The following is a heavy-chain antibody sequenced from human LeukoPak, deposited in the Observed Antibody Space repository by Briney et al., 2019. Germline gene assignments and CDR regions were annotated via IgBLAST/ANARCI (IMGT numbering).Heavy chain of an antibody. V-gene: IGHV3-66*01. CDR3: ARARGYGGAFDY. D-gene: IGHD5-12*01. CDR2: IYSGGNT. CDR1: GFTVSSYY. Sequence: GGSLRPSCAASGFTVSSYYMSWVRQAPGKGLEWVSLIYSGGNTYYADSVKGRFTISRVNSKNTLYLQMNSLRAEDTSVYYCARARGYGGAFDYWGQGTLVTVSS. J-gene: IGHJ4*02.